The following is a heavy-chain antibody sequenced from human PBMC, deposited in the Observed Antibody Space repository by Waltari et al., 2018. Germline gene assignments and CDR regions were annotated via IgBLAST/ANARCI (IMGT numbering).Heavy chain of an antibody. CDR3: ARGTSRAVPSGRAY. D-gene: IGHD6-19*01. Sequence: QVQLQQWGAGLLKPSETLSLTCAVYGGSFSGYYWSWIRQPPGKGLEWIGEINHSGSTNYNPSLKSRVTISVDTSKNQCSLKLSSVTAADTAVYYCARGTSRAVPSGRAYWGQGTLVTVSS. V-gene: IGHV4-34*01. J-gene: IGHJ4*02. CDR2: INHSGST. CDR1: GGSFSGYY.